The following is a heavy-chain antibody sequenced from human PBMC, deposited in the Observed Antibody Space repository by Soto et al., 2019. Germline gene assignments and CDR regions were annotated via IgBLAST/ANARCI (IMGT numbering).Heavy chain of an antibody. CDR2: IVVGSGNT. V-gene: IGHV1-58*01. Sequence: ASVKVSCKASGFTFTSSAVQWVRQARGQRLEWIGWIVVGSGNTNYAQKFQERVTITRDMSTSTAYMELSSLRPEDTAVYYCAASTIRTNIVAGYWGQGTLVTVSS. CDR1: GFTFTSSA. CDR3: AASTIRTNIVAGY. D-gene: IGHD5-12*01. J-gene: IGHJ4*02.